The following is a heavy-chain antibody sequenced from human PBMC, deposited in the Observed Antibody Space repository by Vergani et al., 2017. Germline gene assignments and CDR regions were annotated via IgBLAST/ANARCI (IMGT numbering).Heavy chain of an antibody. Sequence: EVQLLQSGGGVIQPGGSVRLSCAASGFTFSACPMTWVRQAPGKGPEWASAISARYPSTYYAGSVKGRFTLSRDNSQNMLYLQINSLRAEDTAVYYCAKLSYDTCPYLPGGYDCWGQGTLVSVSS. D-gene: IGHD3-22*01. CDR2: ISARYPST. CDR3: AKLSYDTCPYLPGGYDC. V-gene: IGHV3-23*01. CDR1: GFTFSACP. J-gene: IGHJ4*02.